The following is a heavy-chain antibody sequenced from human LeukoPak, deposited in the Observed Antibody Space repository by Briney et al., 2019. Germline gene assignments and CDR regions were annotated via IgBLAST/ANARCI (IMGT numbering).Heavy chain of an antibody. CDR1: GFTFSSYS. J-gene: IGHJ3*02. V-gene: IGHV3-21*01. CDR3: ARGAYGDYDLFDAFDI. Sequence: GGSLRLSCAASGFTFSSYSMNWVRQAPGKGLEWVSSTSSSSSYIYYADSVKGRFTISRDNAKNSLYLQMNSLRAEDTAVYYCARGAYGDYDLFDAFDIWGQGTMVTVSS. CDR2: TSSSSSYI. D-gene: IGHD4-17*01.